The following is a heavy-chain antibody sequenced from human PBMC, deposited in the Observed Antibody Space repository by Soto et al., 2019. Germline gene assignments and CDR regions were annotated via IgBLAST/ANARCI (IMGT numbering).Heavy chain of an antibody. V-gene: IGHV3-23*01. Sequence: GGSLRLSCAASGFTFSSYAMSWVRQAPGKGLEWVSAISGSGGSTYYADSVKGRFTISRDNSKNTLYLQMNSLRAEDTAVYYCAKKLAFARSIAAAGTGWFDPWGQGTLVTVSS. CDR2: ISGSGGST. CDR3: AKKLAFARSIAAAGTGWFDP. J-gene: IGHJ5*02. CDR1: GFTFSSYA. D-gene: IGHD6-13*01.